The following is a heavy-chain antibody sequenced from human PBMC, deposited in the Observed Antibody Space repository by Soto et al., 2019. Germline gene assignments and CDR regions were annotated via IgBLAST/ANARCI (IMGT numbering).Heavy chain of an antibody. J-gene: IGHJ6*02. CDR2: IDPSDSYI. CDR1: GYSFTKYW. V-gene: IGHV5-10-1*01. Sequence: GESLKISCKGSGYSFTKYWISWVRQMPGKGLEWMGRIDPSDSYINYSPSLQGHVTISADKSINTAYLQWSSLRASDTAIYYCARHYICRGGDCYYYGMDVWGQGTTVTVSS. CDR3: ARHYICRGGDCYYYGMDV. D-gene: IGHD3-16*01.